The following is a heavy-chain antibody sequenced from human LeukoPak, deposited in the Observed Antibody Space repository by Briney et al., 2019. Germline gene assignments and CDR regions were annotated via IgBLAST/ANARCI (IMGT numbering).Heavy chain of an antibody. CDR3: ATRLAHWSGYLSYYFDY. Sequence: GGSLRLSCAASGFTFSSYSMNWVRQAPGKGLEWVSYSSSSSSTIYYADSVKGRFTISRDNAKNSLYLQMNSLRAEDTAVYYCATRLAHWSGYLSYYFDYWGQGTLVTVSS. CDR2: SSSSSSTI. J-gene: IGHJ4*02. CDR1: GFTFSSYS. D-gene: IGHD3-3*01. V-gene: IGHV3-48*04.